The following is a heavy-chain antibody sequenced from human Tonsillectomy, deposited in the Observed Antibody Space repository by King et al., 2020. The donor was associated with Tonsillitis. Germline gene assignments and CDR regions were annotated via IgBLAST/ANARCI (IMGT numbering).Heavy chain of an antibody. V-gene: IGHV1-3*01. CDR3: ARDRDAFDI. CDR1: VYTFTNYA. CDR2: VEAGNGNT. J-gene: IGHJ3*02. Sequence: QLVQSGAEVKKPGASVKVSCKASVYTFTNYAIHWVRQAPGQRLEWMGWVEAGNGNTKYSQNFGRRVTITRDTSASTAYIDLSGLRSEDTAVYYCARDRDAFDIWGQGTMVTVSS.